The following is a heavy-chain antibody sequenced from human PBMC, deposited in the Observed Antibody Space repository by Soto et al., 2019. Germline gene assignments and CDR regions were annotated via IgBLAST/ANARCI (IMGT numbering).Heavy chain of an antibody. J-gene: IGHJ5*02. Sequence: SETLSLTCTVSGGSISSSSYYWGWIRQPPGKGLEWIGSIYYSGSTYYNPSLKSRVTISVDTSKNQFSLKLSSVTAADTAVYYCAVGHSFLEWLLPHYNWFDPWGQGTLVTVSS. CDR2: IYYSGST. CDR3: AVGHSFLEWLLPHYNWFDP. D-gene: IGHD3-3*02. CDR1: GGSISSSSYY. V-gene: IGHV4-39*01.